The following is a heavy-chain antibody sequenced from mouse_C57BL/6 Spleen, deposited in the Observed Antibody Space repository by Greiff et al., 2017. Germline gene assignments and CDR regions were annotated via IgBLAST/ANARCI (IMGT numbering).Heavy chain of an antibody. CDR3: ARYGNCDD. D-gene: IGHD2-1*01. CDR1: GYTFTSYW. J-gene: IGHJ2*01. V-gene: IGHV1-59*01. Sequence: QVQLQQPGAELVRPGTSVKLSCKASGYTFTSYWMHWVKQRPGQGLEWIGVIDPSDSYTNYNQKFKGKATLTVDTSSSTAYMQLSSLTSEDSAVYYCARYGNCDDWGQGTTLTVSS. CDR2: IDPSDSYT.